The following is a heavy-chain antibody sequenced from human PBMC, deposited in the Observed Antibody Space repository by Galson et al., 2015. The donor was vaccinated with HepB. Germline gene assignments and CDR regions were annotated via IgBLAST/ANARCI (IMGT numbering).Heavy chain of an antibody. CDR1: GFTFSSYW. CDR2: INSDGSST. CDR3: ARGPLRTIAVAGTGYFDL. D-gene: IGHD6-19*01. J-gene: IGHJ2*01. Sequence: SLRLSCAASGFTFSSYWMHWVRQAPGKGLVWVSRINSDGSSTSYADSVKGRFTISRDNAKNTLYLQMNSLRAEDTAVYYCARGPLRTIAVAGTGYFDLWGRGTLVTVSS. V-gene: IGHV3-74*01.